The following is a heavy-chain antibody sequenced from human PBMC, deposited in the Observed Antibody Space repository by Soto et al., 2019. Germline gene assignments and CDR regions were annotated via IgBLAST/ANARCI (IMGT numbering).Heavy chain of an antibody. D-gene: IGHD5-18*01. Sequence: EVQLVESGGGLVQPGGSLRLSCAASGLSVSTNYMSWVRQAPGKGLEWVSVIYSGSTTHYADSVKGRFTISRDSSKNTXYLQMNSLRAEDTAVYYCARGHWIQGYGAGTYFDYWGQGTQVTVSS. CDR1: GLSVSTNY. J-gene: IGHJ4*02. V-gene: IGHV3-66*01. CDR2: IYSGSTT. CDR3: ARGHWIQGYGAGTYFDY.